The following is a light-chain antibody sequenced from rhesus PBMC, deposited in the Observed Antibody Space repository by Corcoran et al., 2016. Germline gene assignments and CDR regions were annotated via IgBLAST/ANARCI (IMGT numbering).Light chain of an antibody. CDR3: QQYDDLPRT. Sequence: DIQMTQSPSSLSASVGDKVTITCHASQGINSWLAWYQHKPGKAPKPLIFSASSLHSGVPSRFSGSGSGTDYTLPINSLQPEDFATYYCQQYDDLPRTFGQGTKVEIK. CDR1: QGINSW. V-gene: IGKV1-19*01. J-gene: IGKJ1*01. CDR2: SAS.